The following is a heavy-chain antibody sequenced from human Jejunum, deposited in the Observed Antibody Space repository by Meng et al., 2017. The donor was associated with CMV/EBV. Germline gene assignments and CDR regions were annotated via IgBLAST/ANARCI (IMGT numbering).Heavy chain of an antibody. CDR2: INEDGSEK. D-gene: IGHD1-26*01. CDR1: GFTFNRYW. V-gene: IGHV3-7*04. Sequence: VQLVESGGGLVKPGGSLRLFCAASGFTFNRYWMTWVRQAPGKGLEWVANINEDGSEKYYVDSVKGRFTISRDNAKNSVYLQMNSLRVEDTAVYYCGRDGRPIDYWGQGTLVTVSS. J-gene: IGHJ4*02. CDR3: GRDGRPIDY.